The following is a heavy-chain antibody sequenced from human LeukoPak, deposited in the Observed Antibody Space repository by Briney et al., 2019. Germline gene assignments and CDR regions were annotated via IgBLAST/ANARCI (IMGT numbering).Heavy chain of an antibody. CDR2: INPNSGGT. D-gene: IGHD2-2*03. Sequence: TXXYXXWVRQAPGQGLEWMGWINPNSGGTNYAQKFQGRVTMTRDTSISTAYMELSRLRSDDTAVYYCASYGYCSSTSCYGEDKDAFXXXGXXT. V-gene: IGHV1-2*02. J-gene: IGHJ3*02. CDR1: TXXY. CDR3: ASYGYCSSTSCYGEDKDAFXX.